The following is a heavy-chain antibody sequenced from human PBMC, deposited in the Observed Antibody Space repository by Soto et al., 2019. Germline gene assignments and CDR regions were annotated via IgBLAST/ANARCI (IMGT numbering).Heavy chain of an antibody. V-gene: IGHV1-2*04. Sequence: QVQLVQSGAEVKKPGASVKVSCKASGYTFSDYYVHWVRQAPGQGLEWMEWINPYSGATNYAQKFQDWVTMTGDASVSTAYLELTTLVSDDTAVYYCARARANVAPNWFDPWGQGTLVIVS. D-gene: IGHD5-12*01. CDR3: ARARANVAPNWFDP. J-gene: IGHJ5*02. CDR2: INPYSGAT. CDR1: GYTFSDYY.